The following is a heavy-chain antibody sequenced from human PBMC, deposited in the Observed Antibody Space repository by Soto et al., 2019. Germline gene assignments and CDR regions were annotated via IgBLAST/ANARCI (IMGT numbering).Heavy chain of an antibody. CDR1: GVSITSGSYY. Sequence: HVQLQASGPGPVTPSQTLSLSCTVSGVSITSGSYYLTWVRQSPGKGLEWIGSRYYRGKTYYNPSLNGRATISVDTSNNQFSLKLTSVTAADTAVYYCARGGYDTSGRTFLGWGPGCWGEGALVTVSS. D-gene: IGHD3-22*01. CDR3: ARGGYDTSGRTFLGWGPGC. V-gene: IGHV4-30-4*01. J-gene: IGHJ4*02. CDR2: RYYRGKT.